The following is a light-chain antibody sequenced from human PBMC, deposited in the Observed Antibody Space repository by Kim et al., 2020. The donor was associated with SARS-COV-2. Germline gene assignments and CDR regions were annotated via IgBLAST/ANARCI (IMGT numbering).Light chain of an antibody. Sequence: EVVLTQSPGTLSLSPGERATLSCRASQSVSSTNLAWYQQRSGQAPTLLIYGASTRATGIPDRFSGSGSGTDFTLTISRLEPEDFAVYYCQQYDSSPRTFGQGTKVDIK. CDR3: QQYDSSPRT. J-gene: IGKJ1*01. CDR1: QSVSSTN. CDR2: GAS. V-gene: IGKV3-20*01.